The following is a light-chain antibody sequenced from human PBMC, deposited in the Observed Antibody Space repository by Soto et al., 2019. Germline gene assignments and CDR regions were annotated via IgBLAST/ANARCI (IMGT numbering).Light chain of an antibody. V-gene: IGKV2-28*01. CDR1: QSLLYSNGNNY. Sequence: DIVMTQSPLSLPVTPGEPASISCRSSQSLLYSNGNNYVDWYLQKRVQSPQLLIYLGFNRASGVHERLGGTGSGTDFTLKISRVEADDVVCYYCMQGLLPPQTFGQGTKVEIK. CDR2: LGF. J-gene: IGKJ1*01. CDR3: MQGLLPPQT.